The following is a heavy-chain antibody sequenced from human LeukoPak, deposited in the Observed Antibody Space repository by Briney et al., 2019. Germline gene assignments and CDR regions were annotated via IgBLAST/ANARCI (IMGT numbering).Heavy chain of an antibody. J-gene: IGHJ4*02. D-gene: IGHD4-17*01. Sequence: SETLSLTCTVSGGSISSYYWTWTRQPPGKGLEWIGYIYYSGSTNYNPSLKSRVTISVDTSKNQFSLKLSSVTAADTAVYYCARVPISTTARGYFDYWGQGTLVTVSS. CDR3: ARVPISTTARGYFDY. V-gene: IGHV4-59*01. CDR1: GGSISSYY. CDR2: IYYSGST.